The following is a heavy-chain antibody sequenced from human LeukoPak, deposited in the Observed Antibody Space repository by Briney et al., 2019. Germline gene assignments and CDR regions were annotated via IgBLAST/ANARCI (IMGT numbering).Heavy chain of an antibody. CDR1: GYPFTAYY. CDR3: ARAEGRWLQFGLPDY. CDR2: INPNNGAT. V-gene: IGHV1-2*02. J-gene: IGHJ4*02. Sequence: ASVKVSCKTSGYPFTAYYVHWVRQAPGQGLEWVGWINPNNGATNYAQKFQGRVTMARDTSINTAYMELRRLRSEDTAVYYCARAEGRWLQFGLPDYWGQGTLVTVSS. D-gene: IGHD5-24*01.